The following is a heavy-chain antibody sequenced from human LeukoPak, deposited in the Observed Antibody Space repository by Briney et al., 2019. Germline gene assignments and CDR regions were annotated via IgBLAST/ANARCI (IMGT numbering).Heavy chain of an antibody. D-gene: IGHD6-13*01. J-gene: IGHJ4*02. CDR3: ARSTYSSSSYYFDY. CDR1: GFTFSNYG. Sequence: GRSLRLSRAASGFTFSNYGIHWVRQAPGKGLEWVAVIWSDGINKYYVDSVKGRFTISRGNSKNTLYLQMNSLRAGDTAVYYCARSTYSSSSYYFDYWGQGSLVTVSS. V-gene: IGHV3-33*01. CDR2: IWSDGINK.